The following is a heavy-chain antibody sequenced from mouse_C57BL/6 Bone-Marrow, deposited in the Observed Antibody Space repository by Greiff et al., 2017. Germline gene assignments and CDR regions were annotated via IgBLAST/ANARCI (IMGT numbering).Heavy chain of an antibody. CDR3: ARQRRLRRAWFAY. CDR1: GFTFSSYG. D-gene: IGHD2-4*01. V-gene: IGHV5-6*01. CDR2: ISSGGSYT. Sequence: VQLKESGGDLVKPGGSLKLSCAASGFTFSSYGMSWVRQTPDKRLEWVATISSGGSYTYYPDSVKGRFTISRDNAKNTLYLQMSSLKSEDTAMYYCARQRRLRRAWFAYWGRGALVTVSA. J-gene: IGHJ3*01.